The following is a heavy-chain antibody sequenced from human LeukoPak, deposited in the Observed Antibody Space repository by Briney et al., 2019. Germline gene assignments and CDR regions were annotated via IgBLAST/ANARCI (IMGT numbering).Heavy chain of an antibody. CDR1: GGSFSSYY. CDR2: IYYSGST. CDR3: AKGLYSSSWYDGGRFDY. V-gene: IGHV4-59*01. Sequence: SGTLSLTCTVSGGSFSSYYWSWIRQAPGKGLEWIGYIYYSGSTNYYASLKSPITIAVDTSKNQFPLKLSSVTATDTAVYYCAKGLYSSSWYDGGRFDYWGQGTLVTVSS. D-gene: IGHD6-13*01. J-gene: IGHJ4*02.